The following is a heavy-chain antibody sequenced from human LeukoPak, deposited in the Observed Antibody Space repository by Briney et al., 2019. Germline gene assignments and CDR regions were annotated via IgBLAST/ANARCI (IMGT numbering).Heavy chain of an antibody. CDR1: GFTFSSYI. D-gene: IGHD3-22*01. V-gene: IGHV3-48*01. J-gene: IGHJ4*02. CDR3: ATSTSGYYYAPFDY. Sequence: PGGSLRLSCAASGFTFSSYIMHWVRQAPGKGLEWVSYSSSSSSTIYYADSVKGRFTISRDNAKNSLYLQMNSLRAEDTAVYYCATSTSGYYYAPFDYWGQGTLVTVSS. CDR2: SSSSSSTI.